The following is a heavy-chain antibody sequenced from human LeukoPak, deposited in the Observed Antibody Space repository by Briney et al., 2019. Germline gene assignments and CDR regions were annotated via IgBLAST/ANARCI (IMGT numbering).Heavy chain of an antibody. Sequence: GGSLRLSCAASGFIVSSYSMNWVRQAPGKGPEWLSNIVSSATTTYYADSVMGRFTISRDDAKNSLFLQMNSLRDEDTAVYYCERRFDLWGQGTLVTVSS. V-gene: IGHV3-48*02. CDR1: GFIVSSYS. CDR2: IVSSATTT. CDR3: ERRFDL. J-gene: IGHJ3*01.